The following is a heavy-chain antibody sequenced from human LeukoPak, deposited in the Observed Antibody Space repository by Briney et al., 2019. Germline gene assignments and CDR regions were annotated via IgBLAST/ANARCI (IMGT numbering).Heavy chain of an antibody. CDR2: IYHSGST. Sequence: SETLSLTCAVSGYSISSGYYWGWIRQPPGKRLEWIGSIYHSGSTYYNPSLKSRVTISVDTSKNQFSLKLSSVTAADTAVYYCARDRLPSRGAFDIWGQGTMVTVSS. V-gene: IGHV4-38-2*02. CDR3: ARDRLPSRGAFDI. CDR1: GYSISSGYY. J-gene: IGHJ3*02. D-gene: IGHD5-12*01.